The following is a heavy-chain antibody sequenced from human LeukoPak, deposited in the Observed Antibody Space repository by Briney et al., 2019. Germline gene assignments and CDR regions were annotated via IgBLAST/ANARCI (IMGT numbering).Heavy chain of an antibody. CDR1: GFTFSSYA. V-gene: IGHV3-23*01. Sequence: GGSLRLSCAASGFTFSSYAMSCVRQAPGKGLEWVSAISGSGGSTYYADSVKGRFTISRDNSKNTLYLQMNSVRAEDTAVYYCARDIGYCSGGSCYGWFDPWGQGTLVTVSS. CDR2: ISGSGGST. D-gene: IGHD2-15*01. CDR3: ARDIGYCSGGSCYGWFDP. J-gene: IGHJ5*02.